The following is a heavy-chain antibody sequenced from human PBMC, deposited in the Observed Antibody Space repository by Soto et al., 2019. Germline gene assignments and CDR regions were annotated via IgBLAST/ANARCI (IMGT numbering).Heavy chain of an antibody. D-gene: IGHD3-16*02. V-gene: IGHV3-23*01. CDR3: AKYSRYYDYVWGSYRSGMDV. CDR1: GFTFSSYA. J-gene: IGHJ6*02. CDR2: ISGSGGST. Sequence: GGSLRLSCAASGFTFSSYAMSWVRQAPGKGLEWVSAISGSGGSTYYADSVKGRFTISRDNSKNTLYLRMNSLRAEDTAVYYCAKYSRYYDYVWGSYRSGMDVWGQGTTVTVSS.